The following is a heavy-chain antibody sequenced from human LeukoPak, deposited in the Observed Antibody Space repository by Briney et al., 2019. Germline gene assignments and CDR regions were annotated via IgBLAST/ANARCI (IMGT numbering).Heavy chain of an antibody. D-gene: IGHD3-10*01. J-gene: IGHJ3*02. Sequence: GGSLRLSCAASGFTFSNYWVHWVRQAPGKGLVWVSRINPDGSRTDYADSVKGRFTISRDNSKNTLYLQMNSLRAEDTAVYYCAKDGSVLLWFGESDDFDIWGQGTMVTVSS. CDR1: GFTFSNYW. CDR2: INPDGSRT. CDR3: AKDGSVLLWFGESDDFDI. V-gene: IGHV3-74*01.